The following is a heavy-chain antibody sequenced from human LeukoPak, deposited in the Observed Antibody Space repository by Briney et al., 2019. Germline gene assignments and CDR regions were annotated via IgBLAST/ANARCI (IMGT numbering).Heavy chain of an antibody. Sequence: ASVKVSCKASGYTFTGYYMHWARQAPGQGLEWMGRINPNSGGTNYAQKFQGRVTMTRDTSISTAYMELSRLRSDDTTVYYCARGELVGLGATSAGWFDPWGQGTLVTVSS. CDR1: GYTFTGYY. D-gene: IGHD1-26*01. CDR2: INPNSGGT. J-gene: IGHJ5*02. CDR3: ARGELVGLGATSAGWFDP. V-gene: IGHV1-2*06.